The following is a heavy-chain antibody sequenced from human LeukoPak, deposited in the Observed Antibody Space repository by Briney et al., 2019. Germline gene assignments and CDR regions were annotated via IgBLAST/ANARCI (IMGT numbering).Heavy chain of an antibody. V-gene: IGHV3-7*01. Sequence: GGSLRLPCAASGFTFSSFWMTWVRQAPGKGLEWVANIKHDGGEKYYVDSVQGRFTIPRDNAKKSLYLQMNTLRPEDTAVYYCARDRSSGWPGSFDYWGQGTLVTVSS. D-gene: IGHD6-19*01. CDR2: IKHDGGEK. CDR1: GFTFSSFW. J-gene: IGHJ4*02. CDR3: ARDRSSGWPGSFDY.